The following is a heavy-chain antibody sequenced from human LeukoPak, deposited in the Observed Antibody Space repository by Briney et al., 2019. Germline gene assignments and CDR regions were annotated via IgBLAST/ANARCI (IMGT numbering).Heavy chain of an antibody. CDR1: YGSISSYY. CDR3: ARDGDYGDYAFDI. CDR2: IYYSGST. J-gene: IGHJ3*02. V-gene: IGHV4-59*01. D-gene: IGHD4-17*01. Sequence: SETLSLTCTVSYGSISSYYWSWIRQPPGKGLEWIGYIYYSGSTNYNPSLRSRVTISVDTSKSQFSLKLSSVTAADTAVYYCARDGDYGDYAFDIWGQGTMVTVSS.